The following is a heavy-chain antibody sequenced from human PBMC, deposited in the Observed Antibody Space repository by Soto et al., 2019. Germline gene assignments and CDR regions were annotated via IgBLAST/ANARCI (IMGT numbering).Heavy chain of an antibody. V-gene: IGHV4-34*01. J-gene: IGHJ1*01. D-gene: IGHD4-17*01. CDR1: GGSFSGYY. Sequence: QVQLQQWGAGLLKPSETLSLTCAVYGGSFSGYYWSWIRQPPGKGLEWIGEINHSGSTNYNPSLKSRVTISVDTSKNQCSLKLSSVTAADTAVYYCARSRAQGGLTTVTTGYFQHWGQGTLVTGSS. CDR2: INHSGST. CDR3: ARSRAQGGLTTVTTGYFQH.